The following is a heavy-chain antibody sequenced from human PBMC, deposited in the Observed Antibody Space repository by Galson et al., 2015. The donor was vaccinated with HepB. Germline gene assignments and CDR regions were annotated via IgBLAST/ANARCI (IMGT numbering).Heavy chain of an antibody. J-gene: IGHJ4*02. CDR1: GFRFSTYW. CDR3: SRDHYYDRSGYSDYFDS. D-gene: IGHD3-22*01. CDR2: INSAGGST. V-gene: IGHV3-74*01. Sequence: SLRLSCAASGFRFSTYWMHWVRQAPGKGLVWVSRINSAGGSTFYADSVKGRFTISRDNAKNTLYLQMNNLRAEDTAIYYCSRDHYYDRSGYSDYFDSWGQGTLVTVSA.